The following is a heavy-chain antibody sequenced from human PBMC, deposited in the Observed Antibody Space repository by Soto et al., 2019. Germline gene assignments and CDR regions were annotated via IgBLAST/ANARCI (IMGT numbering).Heavy chain of an antibody. J-gene: IGHJ4*02. D-gene: IGHD3-3*01. CDR3: AREVYYDFSSGFNTHPYYFED. CDR2: ISDDGSNT. Sequence: QVQLVESGGGVVQPGRSLRLSCAASGFTFSRHTMHWVRQAPGKGLEWVAGISDDGSNTYYADSVKGRFTISRDNSKNTLYLQMNSLSSEDTAVHHCAREVYYDFSSGFNTHPYYFEDWGQGTLVTVSS. CDR1: GFTFSRHT. V-gene: IGHV3-30-3*01.